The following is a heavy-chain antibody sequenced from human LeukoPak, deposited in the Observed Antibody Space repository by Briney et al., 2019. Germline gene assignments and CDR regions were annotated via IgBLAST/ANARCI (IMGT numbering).Heavy chain of an antibody. CDR2: IITSGSKT. CDR1: GFTFSHYD. V-gene: IGHV3-23*01. Sequence: PGGSLRLSCAASGFTFSHYDMTWVRQAPGKGLEWVSGIITSGSKTYYADSVKGRFTISRDNSKNTLYLQMNSLRAEDTALYYCAKTVRRSFDIWGQGTMVTVSS. CDR3: AKTVRRSFDI. J-gene: IGHJ3*02. D-gene: IGHD6-6*01.